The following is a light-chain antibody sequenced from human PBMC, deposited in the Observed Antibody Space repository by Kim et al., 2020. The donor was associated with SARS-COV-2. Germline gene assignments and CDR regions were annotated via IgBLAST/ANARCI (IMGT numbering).Light chain of an antibody. Sequence: EIVMTQSPATLPVSPGERATLSCRASQSVSSNLAWYQQKPGQAPRLLIYGASTRATGIPARFSGSGSGTEFTLTISSLQSEDFAVYYCQQYNNWPQTFGQGTKVDIK. CDR1: QSVSSN. CDR3: QQYNNWPQT. CDR2: GAS. J-gene: IGKJ1*01. V-gene: IGKV3-15*01.